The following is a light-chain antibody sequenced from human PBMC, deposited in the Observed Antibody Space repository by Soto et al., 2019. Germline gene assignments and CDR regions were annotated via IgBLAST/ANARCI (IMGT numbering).Light chain of an antibody. CDR3: QQYGSSPIT. CDR2: GAS. V-gene: IGKV3-20*01. Sequence: EIVLTQSPGTLSLSPGERATLSCRASQSVSSSYLAWYQQKPGQAPRLLIYGASSRATGIPDRFSGSGSGTDFSLTISSLEAEDFAVYYCQQYGSSPITLGQGTRLENK. J-gene: IGKJ5*01. CDR1: QSVSSSY.